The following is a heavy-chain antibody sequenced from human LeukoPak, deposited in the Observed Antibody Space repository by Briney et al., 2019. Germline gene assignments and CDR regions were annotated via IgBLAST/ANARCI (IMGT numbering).Heavy chain of an antibody. V-gene: IGHV4-39*07. J-gene: IGHJ4*02. Sequence: SETLSLTCTVPGVSVSSSDYYWGWIRQPPGMGLEWIGSVYRSGSASYNPSLKSRVTISVDTSKNQFSLKLSSVTAADTAVYYCASLTPGDYWGQGTLVTVSS. CDR3: ASLTPGDY. CDR1: GVSVSSSDYY. D-gene: IGHD4-23*01. CDR2: VYRSGSA.